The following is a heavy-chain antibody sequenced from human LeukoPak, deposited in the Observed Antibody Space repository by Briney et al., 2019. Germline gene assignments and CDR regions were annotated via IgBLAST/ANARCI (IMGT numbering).Heavy chain of an antibody. V-gene: IGHV3-33*01. J-gene: IGHJ4*02. Sequence: PGRSLRLSCAASGFTFSSYVMHWARQAPGYGLEWVAVIWYDGSNKYYADSVKGRFTISRDNSKNTLYLQMNSLRAEDTAVYYCARVGSSGPADFDYWGQGTLVTVSS. CDR1: GFTFSSYV. D-gene: IGHD6-19*01. CDR3: ARVGSSGPADFDY. CDR2: IWYDGSNK.